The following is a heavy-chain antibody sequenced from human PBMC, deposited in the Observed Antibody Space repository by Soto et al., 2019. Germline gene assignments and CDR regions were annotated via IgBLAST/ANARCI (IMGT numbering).Heavy chain of an antibody. CDR1: GGSISSYY. J-gene: IGHJ6*02. Sequence: PSETLSLTCTVSGGSISSYYWSWIRQPPGKGLEWIGYIYYSGSTNYNPSLKSRVTISVDTSKNQFSLKLSSVTAADTAVYYCARDRGYDFWSGSVNYYYYGMDVWGQGTTVTV. V-gene: IGHV4-59*01. D-gene: IGHD3-3*01. CDR3: ARDRGYDFWSGSVNYYYYGMDV. CDR2: IYYSGST.